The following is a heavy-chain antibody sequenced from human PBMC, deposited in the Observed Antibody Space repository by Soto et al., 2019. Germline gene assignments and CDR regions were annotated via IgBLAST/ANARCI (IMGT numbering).Heavy chain of an antibody. D-gene: IGHD3-10*01. J-gene: IGHJ6*02. V-gene: IGHV3-30-3*01. CDR2: ISYDGSNK. CDR1: GFTFSSYA. Sequence: QVQLVESGGGVVQPGRSLRLSCAASGFTFSSYAMHWVRQAPGKGLEWVAVISYDGSNKYYADSVKGRFTISRDNSKNTLYLQMNSLRAEDTAVYYCARDRGHITMVRGVIEKRYYYYGTDVWGQGTTVTVSS. CDR3: ARDRGHITMVRGVIEKRYYYYGTDV.